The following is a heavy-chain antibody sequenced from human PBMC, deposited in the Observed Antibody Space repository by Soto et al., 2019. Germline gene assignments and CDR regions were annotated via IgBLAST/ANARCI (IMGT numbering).Heavy chain of an antibody. Sequence: QVQLQQWGAGLLKPSETLSLTCAVYGGSFSGYYWSWIRQPPGKGLEWIGEINHSGSTNYNPSLKSRVTTSVDTSKNQFSLKLSSVTAADTAVYYCARGPAAGWFDPWGQGTLVTVSS. V-gene: IGHV4-34*01. J-gene: IGHJ5*02. CDR2: INHSGST. CDR1: GGSFSGYY. CDR3: ARGPAAGWFDP. D-gene: IGHD6-13*01.